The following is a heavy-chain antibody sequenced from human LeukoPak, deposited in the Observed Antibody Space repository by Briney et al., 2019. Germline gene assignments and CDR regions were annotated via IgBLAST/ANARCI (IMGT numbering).Heavy chain of an antibody. V-gene: IGHV3-23*01. CDR2: ISASGGNT. CDR3: ANFERTVAGPYNWFDP. D-gene: IGHD6-19*01. Sequence: PGRSLRLSCAASGFIFSSYAMSWVRQAPGKGLEWVSGISASGGNTYYADSVKGRFTISRDNSRNTLYVQMNSLRAEDTAVYYCANFERTVAGPYNWFDPWGQGTLVTVSS. J-gene: IGHJ5*02. CDR1: GFIFSSYA.